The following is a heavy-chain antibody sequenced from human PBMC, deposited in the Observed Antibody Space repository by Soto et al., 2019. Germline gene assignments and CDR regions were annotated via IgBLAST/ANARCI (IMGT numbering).Heavy chain of an antibody. CDR1: GGSIRSYY. J-gene: IGHJ3*02. D-gene: IGHD4-4*01. V-gene: IGHV4-59*08. Sequence: QVQLQESGPGLVKPSETLSLTCTVSGGSIRSYYWSWIRQPPGKGLEWIGYIYYSGSTNYNPSLTSRVTISVDTSKNQFSLKLTSVTAADRAVYYCARLPVDAFDIWGQGTMVTVSS. CDR2: IYYSGST. CDR3: ARLPVDAFDI.